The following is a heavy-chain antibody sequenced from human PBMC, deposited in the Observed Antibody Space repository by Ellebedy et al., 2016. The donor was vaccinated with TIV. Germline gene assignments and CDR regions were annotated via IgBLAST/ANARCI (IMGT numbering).Heavy chain of an antibody. CDR3: ARAPYSGSPCQDY. Sequence: GESLKISXAASGFTFSSYAMHWVRQAPGKGLEWVAVISYDGSNKYYADSVKGRFTISRDNAKNTLYLQMNSLRGEDTAVYYCARAPYSGSPCQDYWGQGILVTVSS. J-gene: IGHJ4*02. D-gene: IGHD1-26*01. CDR1: GFTFSSYA. CDR2: ISYDGSNK. V-gene: IGHV3-30-3*01.